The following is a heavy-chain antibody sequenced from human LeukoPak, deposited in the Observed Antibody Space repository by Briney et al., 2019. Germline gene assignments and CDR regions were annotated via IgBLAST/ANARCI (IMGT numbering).Heavy chain of an antibody. V-gene: IGHV3-30-3*01. CDR1: RFTFSNYA. D-gene: IGHD3-9*01. Sequence: GGSLRLSCAASRFTFSNYAMHWVRQAPGKGLEWVAVISYDDGSNKYYGDSVKGRSTIFRDNSENTLYLQMNSLRAEDTAVYYCARDQGQYDILTGYRSYFDYWGQGTLVTVSS. J-gene: IGHJ4*02. CDR3: ARDQGQYDILTGYRSYFDY. CDR2: ISYDDGSNK.